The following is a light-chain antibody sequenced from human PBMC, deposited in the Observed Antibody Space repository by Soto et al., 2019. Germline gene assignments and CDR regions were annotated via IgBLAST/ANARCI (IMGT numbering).Light chain of an antibody. Sequence: QSVLTQPPSASGTPGQRVTISCSGSSSNIGSNYVYWYQHLPGTAPKLLIYRNNQPPSGVPDRFSGSKSGTSASLAISGLRSDYDGDYYCPPLDYSLNAHVLFGGGTKLTVL. CDR1: SSNIGSNY. CDR3: PPLDYSLNAHVL. CDR2: RNN. V-gene: IGLV1-47*01. J-gene: IGLJ2*01.